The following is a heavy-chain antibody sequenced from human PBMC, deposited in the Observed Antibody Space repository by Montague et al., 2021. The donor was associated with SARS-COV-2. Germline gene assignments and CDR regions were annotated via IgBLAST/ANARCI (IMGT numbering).Heavy chain of an antibody. CDR3: AMRGGALDAFDI. J-gene: IGHJ3*02. CDR2: IYYSGST. Sequence: SETRSLTCTVSGGSIRTSSYYWGWTRQPPGKGLDWIGSIYYSGSTYYNPSLKSRVTISVDTSKNQFSLKLSSVTAADTAVYYCAMRGGALDAFDIWGQGTMVIVSS. CDR1: GGSIRTSSYY. D-gene: IGHD4-17*01. V-gene: IGHV4-39*01.